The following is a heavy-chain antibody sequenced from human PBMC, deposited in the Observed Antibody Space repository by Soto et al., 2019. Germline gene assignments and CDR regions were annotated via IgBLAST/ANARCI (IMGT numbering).Heavy chain of an antibody. Sequence: SETLALTCAVSGGSISSSNWWSWVRQPPGKGLEWIGEIYHSGSTNYNPSLKSRVTISVDKSKNQFSLKLSSVIAADTAVYYCARVSGSYYYGMDVWGQGTTVT. V-gene: IGHV4-4*02. CDR1: GGSISSSNW. CDR3: ARVSGSYYYGMDV. J-gene: IGHJ6*02. CDR2: IYHSGST. D-gene: IGHD1-26*01.